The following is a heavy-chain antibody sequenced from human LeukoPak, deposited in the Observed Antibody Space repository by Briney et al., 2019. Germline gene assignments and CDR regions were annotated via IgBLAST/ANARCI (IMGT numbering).Heavy chain of an antibody. CDR1: GNTFTSYD. V-gene: IGHV1-8*01. CDR3: ARAFSTGYHSYDAFDI. Sequence: ASVKVSCKASGNTFTSYDINWVRRATGQGLEWMGWMNPNSGNTGFAQKFQGRVSMTRNTSITTAYMELSSPRSEDTAVYYCARAFSTGYHSYDAFDIWGQGTMVTVSS. J-gene: IGHJ3*02. D-gene: IGHD3-9*01. CDR2: MNPNSGNT.